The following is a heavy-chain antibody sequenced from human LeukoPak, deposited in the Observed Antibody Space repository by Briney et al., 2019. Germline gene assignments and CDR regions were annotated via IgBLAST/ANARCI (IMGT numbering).Heavy chain of an antibody. CDR3: ARQSDYGDYCHDY. J-gene: IGHJ4*02. CDR2: INHSGST. Sequence: PSETLSLTCAVYGGSFSGYYWSWIRQPPGKGLEWIGEINHSGSTNYNPSLKSRVTISVDTSKNQFSLKLSSVTAADTAVYYCARQSDYGDYCHDYWGQGTLVTVSS. D-gene: IGHD4-17*01. V-gene: IGHV4-34*01. CDR1: GGSFSGYY.